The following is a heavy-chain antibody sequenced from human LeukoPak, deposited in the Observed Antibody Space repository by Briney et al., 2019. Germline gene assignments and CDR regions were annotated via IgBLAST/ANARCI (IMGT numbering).Heavy chain of an antibody. CDR1: GFTFSSYA. CDR3: AKPETTVTTGITSFDV. J-gene: IGHJ3*01. Sequence: GGSLRLSWAASGFTFSSYAMSWVRQAPGKGLEWVSAISGSGGSTYYADSGRGRFTISRDNSKSTLYLQMDSLRAEDTAVYYCAKPETTVTTGITSFDVWGQGTMVTVSS. CDR2: ISGSGGST. D-gene: IGHD4-17*01. V-gene: IGHV3-23*01.